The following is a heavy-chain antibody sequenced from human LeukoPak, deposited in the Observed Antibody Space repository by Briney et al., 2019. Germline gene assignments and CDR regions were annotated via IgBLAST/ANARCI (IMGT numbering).Heavy chain of an antibody. CDR1: GYSFTDYY. CDR3: ARGPPLLYGSGSYLFDY. J-gene: IGHJ4*02. D-gene: IGHD3-10*01. Sequence: GASVKVSCKASGYSFTDYYIHWARQAPGQGLEWMGWINPNRGGTSYAQKFQGRVTMTRDTSITTAYMELSSLRSDDTAVYYCARGPPLLYGSGSYLFDYWGQGTLVTVSS. V-gene: IGHV1-2*02. CDR2: INPNRGGT.